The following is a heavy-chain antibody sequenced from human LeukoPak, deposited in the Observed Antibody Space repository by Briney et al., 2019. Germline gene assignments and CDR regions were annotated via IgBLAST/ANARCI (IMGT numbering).Heavy chain of an antibody. CDR2: ISSSGDAI. D-gene: IGHD6-19*01. Sequence: LSLTCGVSGGSIRSTTWWSWVRQAPGRGLEWVSFISSSGDAIYYADSVEGRFTISRDDAKNSLYLQMNSLRAEDTAVYYCARGVLYSNGWYMRGYFDYWGQGTLVTVSS. CDR3: ARGVLYSNGWYMRGYFDY. CDR1: GGSIRSTT. J-gene: IGHJ4*02. V-gene: IGHV3-48*03.